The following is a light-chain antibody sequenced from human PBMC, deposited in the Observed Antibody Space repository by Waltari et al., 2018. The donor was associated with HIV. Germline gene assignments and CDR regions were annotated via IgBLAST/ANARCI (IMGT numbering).Light chain of an antibody. CDR2: EVN. Sequence: ALTQPPSASGSSGQSVTISCTGGDSDIGSTNFVSWYQQHPGNAPKRMLYEVNNRPSGVSHRCSGAKSGSVASLTVSGLQADDEADYYCSSYAGRDIRVVFGGGTKLTVL. V-gene: IGLV2-8*01. J-gene: IGLJ2*01. CDR1: DSDIGSTNF. CDR3: SSYAGRDIRVV.